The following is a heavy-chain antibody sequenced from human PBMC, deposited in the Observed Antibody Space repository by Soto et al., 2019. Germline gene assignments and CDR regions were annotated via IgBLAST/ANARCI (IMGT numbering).Heavy chain of an antibody. CDR3: TSNLGELSFQGDFDI. V-gene: IGHV3-73*01. CDR2: IRSKTNSYAT. CDR1: GFTVSGSA. Sequence: EVQLVESGGGLVQPGGSLKLSCAASGFTVSGSAVHWVRQASGKGLEWVGRIRSKTNSYATAYAASVKGRFTISRDESNNTAYLQMNSLKTEETAVYYCTSNLGELSFQGDFDIWGQGTMVTVSS. J-gene: IGHJ3*02. D-gene: IGHD3-16*02.